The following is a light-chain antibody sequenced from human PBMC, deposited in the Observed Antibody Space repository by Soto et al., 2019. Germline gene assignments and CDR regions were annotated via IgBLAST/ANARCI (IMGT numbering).Light chain of an antibody. CDR1: QGISTY. CDR3: EKYNSAPRT. V-gene: IGKV1-27*01. J-gene: IGKJ1*01. CDR2: AAS. Sequence: DIQMTQSPSSLSASVGDRVTITCRASQGISTYLAWYQKKPGKVPKLLIYAASTLQSGVPSRFSGSGAGTDFTLTISSLQPEDVSTYYCEKYNSAPRTFGQGTKVEIK.